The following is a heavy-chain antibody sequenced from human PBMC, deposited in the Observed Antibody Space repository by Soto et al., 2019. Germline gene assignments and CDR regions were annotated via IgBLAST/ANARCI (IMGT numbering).Heavy chain of an antibody. D-gene: IGHD6-6*01. CDR1: GFTFSSYA. V-gene: IGHV3-23*01. CDR2: ISGSGGRT. CDR3: AKSYSSSVYGAFDI. J-gene: IGHJ3*02. Sequence: EVQLLESGGGLVQPGGSLRLSCAASGFTFSSYAMSWFRQAPGKGLEWVSDISGSGGRTYYADSVKGRFTISRDNSKNTLYLQMNSMRAEDTAVYYCAKSYSSSVYGAFDIWGQGKMVTVSS.